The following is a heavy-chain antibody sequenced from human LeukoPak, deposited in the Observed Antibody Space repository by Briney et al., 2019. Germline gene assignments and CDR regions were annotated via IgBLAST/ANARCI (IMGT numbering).Heavy chain of an antibody. CDR2: IYSGGST. Sequence: GGSLRLSCAASGFTVSSNYMSWVRQAPGKGLEWVSVIYSGGSTYYADSVKGRFTISRDNSKNTLYLQMNSLRAEDTAVYYCARERGFLQGDHWFDPWCQGTLVTVSS. CDR1: GFTVSSNY. D-gene: IGHD2-21*01. J-gene: IGHJ5*02. V-gene: IGHV3-53*01. CDR3: ARERGFLQGDHWFDP.